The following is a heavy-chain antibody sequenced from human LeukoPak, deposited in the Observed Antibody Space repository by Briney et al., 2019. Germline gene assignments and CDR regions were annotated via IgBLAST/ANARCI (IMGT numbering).Heavy chain of an antibody. V-gene: IGHV4-4*07. D-gene: IGHD3-10*01. CDR2: IYTSGST. CDR3: ARDRDYYGSGSTFDY. CDR1: GGSISIYY. Sequence: PWETLSLTCTVSGGSISIYYWSWVRQPAGKGLEWIRRIYTSGSTNYNPCLESRLPMSVDTTKNQFSLKLSSVTAADTAVYYCARDRDYYGSGSTFDYWGQGTLVTVSS. J-gene: IGHJ4*02.